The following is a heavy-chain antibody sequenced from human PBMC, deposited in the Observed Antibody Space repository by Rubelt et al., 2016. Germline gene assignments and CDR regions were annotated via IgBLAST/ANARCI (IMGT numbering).Heavy chain of an antibody. Sequence: QLQLQESGPDLVKPSETLSLSCTVSGCSISSSSYYCGWIRQPPGKGLEWIGSVYYSGSTYSNPSLKSRVTISVDPSKNQFSLRRSSVTAADTAVYYCARHSRVFSDYYGMDVWGQGTTVTVSS. CDR2: VYYSGST. D-gene: IGHD2-8*01. CDR1: GCSISSSSYY. V-gene: IGHV4-39*01. J-gene: IGHJ6*02. CDR3: ARHSRVFSDYYGMDV.